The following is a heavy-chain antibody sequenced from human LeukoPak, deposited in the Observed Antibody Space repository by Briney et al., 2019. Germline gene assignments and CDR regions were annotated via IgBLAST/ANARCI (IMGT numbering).Heavy chain of an antibody. CDR2: ISPSGGST. CDR3: AKDRVWFGERRFDP. V-gene: IGHV1-46*01. J-gene: IGHJ5*02. CDR1: GYTFTSNY. Sequence: ASVKVSCKAFGYTFTSNYMHWVRQAPGQGPEWMGVISPSGGSTTYAQKFRGRVTLTRDMSTSTDYLELSSLRSEDTAVYYCAKDRVWFGERRFDPWGQGTLVTVSS. D-gene: IGHD3-10*01.